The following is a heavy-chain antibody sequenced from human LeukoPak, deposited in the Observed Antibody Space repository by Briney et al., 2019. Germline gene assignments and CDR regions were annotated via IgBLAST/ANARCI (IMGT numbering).Heavy chain of an antibody. D-gene: IGHD3-10*01. CDR1: GGSISSSSYY. J-gene: IGHJ4*02. Sequence: SETLSLTCTVSGGSISSSSYYWGWIRQPPGKGLEWYGRIYYSGSTYYNPSLKSRVTISVDTSKSQFSLKLSSVTAADTAVYYCARDRRGGVDYWGQGTLVTVSS. CDR2: IYYSGST. V-gene: IGHV4-39*07. CDR3: ARDRRGGVDY.